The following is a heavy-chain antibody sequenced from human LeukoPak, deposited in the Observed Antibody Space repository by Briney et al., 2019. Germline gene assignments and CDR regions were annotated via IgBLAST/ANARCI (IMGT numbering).Heavy chain of an antibody. D-gene: IGHD6-19*01. CDR1: GFTFSSYW. J-gene: IGHJ4*02. CDR2: INTDGSIT. V-gene: IGHV3-74*01. CDR3: TRATGWYPDY. Sequence: GGSLRLSCVASGFTFSSYWMHWVRQAPGKGLVWVSRINTDGSITDYADSVKGRFTISRDNAKNTLYLQVNSLRAEDTALYYCTRATGWYPDYWGQGTLITVSS.